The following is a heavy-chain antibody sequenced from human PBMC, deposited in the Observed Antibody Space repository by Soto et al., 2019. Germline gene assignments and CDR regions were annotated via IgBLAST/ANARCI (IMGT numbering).Heavy chain of an antibody. Sequence: GALRLSCAASGFTFSSYWMSWVRQAPGKGLEWVANIKQDGSEKYYVDSVKGRFTISRDNAKNSLYLQMNSLRAEDTAVYYCARGIVVVPAAILVDWFDPWGQGTLVTVSS. CDR2: IKQDGSEK. CDR3: ARGIVVVPAAILVDWFDP. J-gene: IGHJ5*02. D-gene: IGHD2-2*02. CDR1: GFTFSSYW. V-gene: IGHV3-7*01.